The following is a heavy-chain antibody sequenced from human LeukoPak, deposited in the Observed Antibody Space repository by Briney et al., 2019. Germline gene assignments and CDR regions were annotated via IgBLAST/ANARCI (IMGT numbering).Heavy chain of an antibody. CDR1: GGSISSYC. CDR2: IYYSGST. Sequence: SETLSLTCTVSGGSISSYCWSWIRQPPGKGLEWIGYIYYSGSTNYNPSLKSRVTISVDTSKNQFSLKLSSVTAADTAVYYCARAGSYSPYYYYGMDVWGQRTTVTVSS. J-gene: IGHJ6*02. CDR3: ARAGSYSPYYYYGMDV. D-gene: IGHD3-10*01. V-gene: IGHV4-59*01.